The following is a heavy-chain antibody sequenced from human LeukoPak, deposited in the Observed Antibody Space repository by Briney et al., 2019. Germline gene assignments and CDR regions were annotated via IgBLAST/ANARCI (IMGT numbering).Heavy chain of an antibody. CDR3: ARTTRRDGYDY. D-gene: IGHD5-24*01. CDR1: GFTFSSYA. Sequence: GGSLRLSCAASGFTFSSYAMSWIRQAPGKGLERVSYISSSGSTIYYADSVKGRFTISRDNAKNSLYLQMNSLRAEDTAVYYCARTTRRDGYDYWGQGTLVTVSS. CDR2: ISSSGSTI. J-gene: IGHJ4*02. V-gene: IGHV3-11*01.